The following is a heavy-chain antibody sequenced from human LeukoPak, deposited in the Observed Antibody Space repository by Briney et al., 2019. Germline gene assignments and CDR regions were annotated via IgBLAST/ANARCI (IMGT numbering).Heavy chain of an antibody. V-gene: IGHV1-18*01. CDR1: GYTFTSYG. Sequence: ASVKVSCKASGYTFTSYGISWVRQAPGQGLEWMGWISAYNGNTNYAQKLQGRVTMTTDTSTSTAYMELRSLRSDDTAVYYCARGYNINWGWQYFRHWGQGTLVTVSS. J-gene: IGHJ1*01. CDR2: ISAYNGNT. CDR3: ARGYNINWGWQYFRH. D-gene: IGHD6-13*01.